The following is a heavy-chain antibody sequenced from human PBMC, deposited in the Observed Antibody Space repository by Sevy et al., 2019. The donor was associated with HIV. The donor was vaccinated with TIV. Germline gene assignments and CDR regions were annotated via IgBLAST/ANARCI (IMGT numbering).Heavy chain of an antibody. V-gene: IGHV3-30*18. D-gene: IGHD3-3*01. CDR1: GFTFSSYG. Sequence: GGSLRLSCAASGFTFSSYGMHWVRQPPGKGLEWVAVISYDGSNKYYADSVKGRFTISRDNSKNTLYLQMNSLRAEDTAVYYCAKDGKDYDFWSGYYTTLYYYGMDVWGQGTTVTVSS. CDR3: AKDGKDYDFWSGYYTTLYYYGMDV. J-gene: IGHJ6*02. CDR2: ISYDGSNK.